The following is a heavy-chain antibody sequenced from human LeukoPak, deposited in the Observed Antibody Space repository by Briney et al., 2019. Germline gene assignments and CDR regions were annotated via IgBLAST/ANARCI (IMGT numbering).Heavy chain of an antibody. V-gene: IGHV3-23*01. D-gene: IGHD4-23*01. CDR2: ISGSGGST. J-gene: IGHJ6*03. CDR1: GFTFSSYG. CDR3: ARVGPYGGDSGEYYYYYYMDV. Sequence: GGTLRLSCAASGFTFSSYGMNWVRQAPGKGLEWVSAISGSGGSTYYADSVKGRFTISRDNSKNTLYLQMNSLRAEDTALYYCARVGPYGGDSGEYYYYYYMDVWGKGTTVTISS.